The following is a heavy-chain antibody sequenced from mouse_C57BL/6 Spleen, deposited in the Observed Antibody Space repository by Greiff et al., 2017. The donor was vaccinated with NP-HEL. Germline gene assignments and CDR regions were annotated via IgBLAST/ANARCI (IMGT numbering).Heavy chain of an antibody. CDR1: GYAFSSYW. CDR3: GSGSSPYYFDY. V-gene: IGHV1-80*01. D-gene: IGHD1-1*01. CDR2: IYPGDGDT. J-gene: IGHJ2*01. Sequence: VQLQQSGAELVKPGASVKISCKASGYAFSSYWMNWVKQRPGKGLEWIGQIYPGDGDTNYNGKFKGKATLTADKSSSTAYMQLSSLTSEDSAVYFCGSGSSPYYFDYWGQGTTLTVSS.